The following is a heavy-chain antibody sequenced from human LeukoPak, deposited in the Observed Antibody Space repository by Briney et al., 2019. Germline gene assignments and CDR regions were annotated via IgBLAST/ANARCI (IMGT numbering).Heavy chain of an antibody. CDR3: ARGLPGARIPYHFDS. D-gene: IGHD1-1*01. V-gene: IGHV4-31*03. CDR1: GDSMSNGGYF. Sequence: SETLSLTCTVSGDSMSNGGYFWSWIRQHPGKGLEWIGYIYYTGSTTYNPSLQSRVTMSVDTSKNNFSLRLNPVTAADTAVYFCARGLPGARIPYHFDSWGQGTLVAVSS. CDR2: IYYTGST. J-gene: IGHJ4*02.